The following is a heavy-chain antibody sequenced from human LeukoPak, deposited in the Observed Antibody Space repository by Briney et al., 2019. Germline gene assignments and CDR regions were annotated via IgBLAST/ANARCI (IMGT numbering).Heavy chain of an antibody. Sequence: PGGSLRLSCAASGFTFSNYGMHWVRQAPGKGLEWVAFMRYDGSNKYYADSVKGRFTISRDNSKNTLYLQMNSLRAEDTAVYYCAKHPGAHYYGSGSYRRGSYFDYWGQGTLVTVSS. V-gene: IGHV3-30*02. J-gene: IGHJ4*02. CDR1: GFTFSNYG. CDR2: MRYDGSNK. CDR3: AKHPGAHYYGSGSYRRGSYFDY. D-gene: IGHD3-10*01.